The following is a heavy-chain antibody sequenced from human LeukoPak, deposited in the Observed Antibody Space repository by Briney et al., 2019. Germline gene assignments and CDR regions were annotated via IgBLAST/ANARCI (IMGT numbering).Heavy chain of an antibody. V-gene: IGHV4-34*01. CDR2: INHSGST. Sequence: SSETLSLTCTVSGASISSYYWSWIRQPPGKGLEWIGEINHSGSTNYNPSLKSRVTISVDTSKNQFSLKLSSVTAADTAAYYCALAGKRDDDAFDIWGQGTMVTVSS. D-gene: IGHD6-19*01. CDR1: GASISSYY. J-gene: IGHJ3*02. CDR3: ALAGKRDDDAFDI.